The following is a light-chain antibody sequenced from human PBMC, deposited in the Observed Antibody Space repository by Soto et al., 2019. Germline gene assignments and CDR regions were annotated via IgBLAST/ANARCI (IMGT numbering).Light chain of an antibody. CDR3: QQYGSSPT. J-gene: IGKJ1*01. V-gene: IGKV3-20*01. Sequence: EIVLTQSPATLSLSPGDRVTLSCRASQSVSGYLAWYQHKLGQAPRLLIFDTSKRATGIPARFSGSGSGTDFTLTIRRLEPEDFAVYYCQQYGSSPTFGQGTKVDIK. CDR1: QSVSGY. CDR2: DTS.